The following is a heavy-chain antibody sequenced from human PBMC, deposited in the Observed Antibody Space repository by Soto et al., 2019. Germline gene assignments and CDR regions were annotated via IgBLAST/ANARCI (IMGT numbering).Heavy chain of an antibody. J-gene: IGHJ6*02. CDR3: ARQSGGYYYYGMDV. D-gene: IGHD1-26*01. Sequence: SETLSLTCTVSGGSIIDYYWSWIRQPPWKGLEWIGYIYYSGTTDYSPSLKSRVTISVDTSKNQFSLKLSSVTAADSAIYYCARQSGGYYYYGMDVWGQGTSVTVS. CDR2: IYYSGTT. V-gene: IGHV4-59*08. CDR1: GGSIIDYY.